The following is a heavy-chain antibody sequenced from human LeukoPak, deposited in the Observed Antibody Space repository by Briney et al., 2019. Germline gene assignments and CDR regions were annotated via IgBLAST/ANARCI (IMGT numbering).Heavy chain of an antibody. D-gene: IGHD4-17*01. CDR1: GFTFDDYG. Sequence: GGSLRLSCAASGFTFDDYGMSWVRQAPGKGLEWVSGINWNGGSTGYADSVKGRFTISRDNAKNSLYLQMNSLRAEDTALYDCARKGLREYYYYYIDVWCKGTTVTVSS. CDR3: ARKGLREYYYYYIDV. CDR2: INWNGGST. V-gene: IGHV3-20*01. J-gene: IGHJ6*03.